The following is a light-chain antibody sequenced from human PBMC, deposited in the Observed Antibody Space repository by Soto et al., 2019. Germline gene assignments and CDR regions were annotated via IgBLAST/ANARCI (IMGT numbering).Light chain of an antibody. V-gene: IGKV1-39*01. CDR1: QSISSY. J-gene: IGKJ1*01. Sequence: DIQMTQSPSSLSASVGDRVTITCRAIQSISSYLNWYQQKPGKAPMLLIYAASSLQSGVPSRFSGSGSGTDFTLTISSLQPEDFATYYCQQSYSTPPWTFGQGTKVEIK. CDR3: QQSYSTPPWT. CDR2: AAS.